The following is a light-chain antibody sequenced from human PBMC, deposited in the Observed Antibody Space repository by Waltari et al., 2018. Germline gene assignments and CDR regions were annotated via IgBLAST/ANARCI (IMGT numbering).Light chain of an antibody. V-gene: IGKV3-20*01. CDR1: QSLNRKF. CDR2: GAP. Sequence: EIVVTQSPSTLSLSPGETTILSCRASQSLNRKFLAWYQQRPGQTPSLLIYGAPTRAIGTPASFRGSGSGISFHRTISRLQPDDFAVYYCQQYGTAPVTFGGGTKVEIK. J-gene: IGKJ4*01. CDR3: QQYGTAPVT.